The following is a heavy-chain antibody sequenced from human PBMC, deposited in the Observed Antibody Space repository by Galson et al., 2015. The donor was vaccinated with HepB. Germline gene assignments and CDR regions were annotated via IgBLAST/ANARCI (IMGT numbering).Heavy chain of an antibody. D-gene: IGHD2-2*01. CDR2: ISGDSNYI. CDR1: GFNFSPYS. J-gene: IGHJ6*03. V-gene: IGHV3-21*01. Sequence: SLRLSCAVSGFNFSPYSMNWVRQAPGKGLEWVSFISGDSNYIYYADSVKGRFTVSRDNAKRSLYLHMNSLRAEDTAVYYCAKPGAGRPAAFHFYYLDVWGNGTTVTVSS. CDR3: AKPGAGRPAAFHFYYLDV.